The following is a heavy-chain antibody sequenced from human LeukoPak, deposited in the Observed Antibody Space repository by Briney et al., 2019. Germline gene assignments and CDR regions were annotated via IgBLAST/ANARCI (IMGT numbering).Heavy chain of an antibody. CDR2: ISSRGSTI. CDR1: GFTFRSYE. D-gene: IGHD6-19*01. J-gene: IGHJ4*02. Sequence: PGGSLRLSCAASGFTFRSYEMNWVRQAPGKGLEWVSYISSRGSTIYYADSVKGRFTISRDNSKNTLYLQRNSLRAEDTAVYYCAKEYSSGGFDYWGQGTLVTVSS. V-gene: IGHV3-48*03. CDR3: AKEYSSGGFDY.